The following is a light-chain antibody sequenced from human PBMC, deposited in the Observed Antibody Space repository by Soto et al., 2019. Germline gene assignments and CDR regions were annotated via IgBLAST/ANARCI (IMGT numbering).Light chain of an antibody. CDR2: DAS. CDR1: QSVSSY. V-gene: IGKV3-11*01. J-gene: IGKJ5*01. Sequence: EIVLTQSPATLSLSPGERATLSCSASQSVSSYSAWYQQKPGQAPRLLIYDASNRATGIPARFSGSGSGTDFTLNISSLEPEDFAVYYCQQRNNWPAISFGQGTRLEIK. CDR3: QQRNNWPAIS.